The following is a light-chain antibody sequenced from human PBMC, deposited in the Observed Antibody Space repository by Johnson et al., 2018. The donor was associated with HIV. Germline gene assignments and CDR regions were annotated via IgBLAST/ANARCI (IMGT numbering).Light chain of an antibody. Sequence: VLTQPPSVSVSLGQMARITCSGEALPKKYAYWYQQKPGQFPVLVIYKDSERSSGIPERFSGSSSGTIVTLTISGVQAEDEADYYCLSADSSGTYRGVFGTGTKVTVL. J-gene: IGLJ1*01. V-gene: IGLV3-16*01. CDR1: ALPKKY. CDR2: KDS. CDR3: LSADSSGTYRGV.